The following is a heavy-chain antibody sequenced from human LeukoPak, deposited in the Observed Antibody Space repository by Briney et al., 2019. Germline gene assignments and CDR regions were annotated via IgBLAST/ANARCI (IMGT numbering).Heavy chain of an antibody. V-gene: IGHV3-23*01. J-gene: IGHJ4*02. CDR3: AKDRGSGWSGFFDY. D-gene: IGHD6-19*01. Sequence: GGSLRLSCAASGFTFSSYWMSWVRQAPGKGLEWVSGITHSSSSTYYGDSVKGRFTISRDNSKNTLYLQMNSLRVEDTAIYYCAKDRGSGWSGFFDYWGQGTLVTVAS. CDR2: ITHSSSST. CDR1: GFTFSSYW.